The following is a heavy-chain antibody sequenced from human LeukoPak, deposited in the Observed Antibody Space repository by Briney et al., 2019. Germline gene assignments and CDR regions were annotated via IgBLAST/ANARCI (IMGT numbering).Heavy chain of an antibody. V-gene: IGHV5-51*01. D-gene: IGHD5-18*01. CDR1: GHSSSSYW. J-gene: IGHJ4*02. CDR3: ARRGYSYGSYYFDY. CDR2: IYPGDSDT. Sequence: GESLKISCKGSGHSSSSYWIGWVRQMPGKGLEWMGIIYPGDSDTRYSPSFQGQVTISADKSISTAYLQWSSLKASDTAMYYCARRGYSYGSYYFDYWGQGTLVTVSS.